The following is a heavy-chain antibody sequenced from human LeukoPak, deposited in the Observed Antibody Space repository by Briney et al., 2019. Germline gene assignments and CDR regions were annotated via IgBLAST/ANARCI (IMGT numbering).Heavy chain of an antibody. J-gene: IGHJ3*02. CDR3: ARVSPSGYCSSTSCYLRAFDI. CDR1: GGTFSSYA. Sequence: ASVKVSCKASGGTFSSYAISWVRQAPGQGLEWMGGIIPIFGTANYAQKFQGRVTITADESTSTAYMELSSLRSEDTAVYYCARVSPSGYCSSTSCYLRAFDIWGQGTMVTVSS. D-gene: IGHD2-2*03. CDR2: IIPIFGTA. V-gene: IGHV1-69*13.